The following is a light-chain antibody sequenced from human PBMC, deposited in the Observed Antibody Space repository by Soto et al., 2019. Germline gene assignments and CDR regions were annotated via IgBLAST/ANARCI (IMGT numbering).Light chain of an antibody. CDR2: LGS. V-gene: IGKV2-28*01. J-gene: IGKJ2*01. CDR3: MQALQTPRT. Sequence: DIVMTQSPLSLTVTPGESASISCWSSQSLLHTNGYNYFDWYLQKPGQSPQLLIYLGSNRASGVPDRFSGRGSGTDFTLRISRGEADDVGVYYCMQALQTPRTFGQGTKLAIK. CDR1: QSLLHTNGYNY.